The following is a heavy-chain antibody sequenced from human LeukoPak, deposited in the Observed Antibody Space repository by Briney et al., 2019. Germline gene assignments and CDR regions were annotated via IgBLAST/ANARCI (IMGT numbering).Heavy chain of an antibody. Sequence: KCGESLKISCKGSGYSFTSYWIAWVRQMPVKGLEWMGIIYPRDSDIRYNPPFQGQVTISADKSISTAYLQWSSLKASDTAMYYCARMIGLGEVSPYFDYWGQGTLVTVSS. D-gene: IGHD3-16*02. V-gene: IGHV5-51*01. CDR2: IYPRDSDI. CDR1: GYSFTSYW. J-gene: IGHJ4*02. CDR3: ARMIGLGEVSPYFDY.